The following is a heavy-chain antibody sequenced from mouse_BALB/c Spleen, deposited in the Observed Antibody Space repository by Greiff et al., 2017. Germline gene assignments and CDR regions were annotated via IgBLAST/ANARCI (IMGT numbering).Heavy chain of an antibody. CDR1: GYSFTSYW. CDR3: TNDGYYGMDY. CDR2: IYPGNSDT. J-gene: IGHJ4*01. D-gene: IGHD2-3*01. Sequence: VQLQQSGTVLARPGASVKMSCKASGYSFTSYWMHWVKQRPGQGLEWIGAIYPGNSDTSYNQKFKGMAKLTAVTSASTAYMELSSLTNEDSAVYYCTNDGYYGMDYWGQGTSVTVSS. V-gene: IGHV1-5*01.